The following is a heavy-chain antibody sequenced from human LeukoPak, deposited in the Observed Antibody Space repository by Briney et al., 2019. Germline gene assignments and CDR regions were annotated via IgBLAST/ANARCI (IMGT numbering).Heavy chain of an antibody. CDR2: IGGVSSTI. CDR1: GFTFGRYS. V-gene: IGHV3-48*02. D-gene: IGHD2-15*01. J-gene: IGHJ3*02. CDR3: ARDVDYAFDI. Sequence: GGSLRLSCAASGFTFGRYSMNRVRQAPGKGLQWVSYIGGVSSTISYADSVKGRFTISRDNAKNSLYLQMNSLGDEDTAVYYCARDVDYAFDIWGQGTMVTVSS.